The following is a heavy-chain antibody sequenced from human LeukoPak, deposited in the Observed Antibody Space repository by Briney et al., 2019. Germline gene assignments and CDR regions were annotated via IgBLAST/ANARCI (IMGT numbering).Heavy chain of an antibody. Sequence: SETLSLTCTVSGGSISSSSYYWGWIRQPPGKGLEWIGSIYYSRSTYYNPSLKSRVTISVDTSKNQFSLKLRSVTAADTAVYYCARQDLADYVWGTYTNNWFDPWGQGTLVTVSS. D-gene: IGHD3-16*01. CDR2: IYYSRST. CDR3: ARQDLADYVWGTYTNNWFDP. J-gene: IGHJ5*02. CDR1: GGSISSSSYY. V-gene: IGHV4-39*01.